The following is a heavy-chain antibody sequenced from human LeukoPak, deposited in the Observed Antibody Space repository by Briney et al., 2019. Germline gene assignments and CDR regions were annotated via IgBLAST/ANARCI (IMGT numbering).Heavy chain of an antibody. CDR2: VDIRGRT. CDR1: GASVTSYY. V-gene: IGHV4-4*07. D-gene: IGHD4-17*01. CDR3: AGASGLTETTFDFGV. J-gene: IGHJ4*02. Sequence: SGTLSLTCNVSGASVTSYYWSWIRQPAGKRLEWLGRVDIRGRTNYNPSLKSRVSISLDTSQNHFSLKLTSVTAADTAVYFCAGASGLTETTFDFGVWGQGALVTVSS.